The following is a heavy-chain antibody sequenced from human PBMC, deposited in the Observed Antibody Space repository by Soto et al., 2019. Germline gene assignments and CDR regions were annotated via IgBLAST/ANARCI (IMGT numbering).Heavy chain of an antibody. CDR2: IYWDDDK. D-gene: IGHD5-12*01. V-gene: IGHV2-5*02. J-gene: IGHJ6*02. Sequence: SGPTRVNPTQTLTLTGTFAGFSLSTSGVGVGWIRQPPGKALEWLALIYWDDDKRYSPSLKSRLTITKDTSKNQVVLTMTNMDPVDTATYYCARGGYSGYDFYYYGMDVWGQGTTVTVSS. CDR3: ARGGYSGYDFYYYGMDV. CDR1: GFSLSTSGVG.